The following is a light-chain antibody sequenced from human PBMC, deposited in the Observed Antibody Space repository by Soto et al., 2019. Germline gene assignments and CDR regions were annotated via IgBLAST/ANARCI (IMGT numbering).Light chain of an antibody. Sequence: DIQMTQSPSSVSASVGDRVTITCRASRDISSWLAWYQQKPGKAPNLLIYAASRLQSGVPSRFRGSGSGTDFTLTISSLQPEDFATYYCQQANIFPYTFGQGTKLEIK. CDR2: AAS. V-gene: IGKV1-12*01. CDR3: QQANIFPYT. J-gene: IGKJ2*01. CDR1: RDISSW.